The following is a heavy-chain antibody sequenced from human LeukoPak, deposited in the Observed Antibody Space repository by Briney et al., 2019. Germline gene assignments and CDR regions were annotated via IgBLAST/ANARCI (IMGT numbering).Heavy chain of an antibody. CDR2: ISGSGGST. CDR1: GFTFSSYA. D-gene: IGHD6-19*01. CDR3: ARGKPGIAVADDAFDI. J-gene: IGHJ3*02. V-gene: IGHV3-23*01. Sequence: GGSLRLSCAASGFTFSSYAMSWVRQAPGKGLEWVSAISGSGGSTYYADSVKGRFTISRDNSKNTLYLQMNSLRAEDTAVYYCARGKPGIAVADDAFDIWGQGTMVTVSS.